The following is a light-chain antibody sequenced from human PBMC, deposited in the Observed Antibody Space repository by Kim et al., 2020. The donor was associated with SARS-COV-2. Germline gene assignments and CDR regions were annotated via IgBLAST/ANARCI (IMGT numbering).Light chain of an antibody. CDR1: QSISTY. J-gene: IGKJ4*01. V-gene: IGKV3-11*01. CDR2: DAS. CDR3: QQRGNWPLT. Sequence: EIVLTQFPATLSLSPGERATLSCGASQSISTYLNWYQQKPGQAPRLLIYDASNRAPGIPARFSGSGSGTDFTLIISSLEPDDFAVYYCQQRGNWPLTFGGGTKVDIK.